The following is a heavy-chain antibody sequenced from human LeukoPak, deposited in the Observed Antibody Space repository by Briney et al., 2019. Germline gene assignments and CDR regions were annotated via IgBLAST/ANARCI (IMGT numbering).Heavy chain of an antibody. Sequence: ASVKVSCKASGYTFTGYYMHWVRQAPGQGLERMGWINPNSGGTNYAQKFQGRVTMTRDTSISTAYMELSRLRSDDTAVYYCVYYDILTGFYNWGQGTLVTVSS. J-gene: IGHJ4*02. CDR1: GYTFTGYY. CDR2: INPNSGGT. CDR3: VYYDILTGFYN. V-gene: IGHV1-2*02. D-gene: IGHD3-9*01.